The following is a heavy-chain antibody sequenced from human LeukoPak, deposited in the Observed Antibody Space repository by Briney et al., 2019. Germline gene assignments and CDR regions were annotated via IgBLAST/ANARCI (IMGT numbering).Heavy chain of an antibody. V-gene: IGHV3-23*01. D-gene: IGHD3-10*01. CDR1: GFTFGSFS. Sequence: GGSLRLSCAASGFTFGSFSMSWVRQAPGKGLEWVSVISGSGGTTFYADSVRGRFTISRDNSKSTLYLQMTSLRAEDTGVYYCAKKIDSGSYPLDYWGQGTLVTISS. CDR2: ISGSGGTT. J-gene: IGHJ4*02. CDR3: AKKIDSGSYPLDY.